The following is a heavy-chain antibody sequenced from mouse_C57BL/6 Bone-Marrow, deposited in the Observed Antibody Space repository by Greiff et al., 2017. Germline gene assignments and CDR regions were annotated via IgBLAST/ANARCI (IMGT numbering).Heavy chain of an antibody. D-gene: IGHD1-1*01. Sequence: VQLQQPGAELVRPGSSVKLSCKASGYTFTSYWMHWVKQRPIQGLEWIGNIDPSDSETHYNQKFKDKATLTVDKSSSTAYMQLSSLTSEDSAVYYCARYYYGSSYVHWYFDVWGTGTTVTVSS. J-gene: IGHJ1*03. CDR3: ARYYYGSSYVHWYFDV. V-gene: IGHV1-52*01. CDR1: GYTFTSYW. CDR2: IDPSDSET.